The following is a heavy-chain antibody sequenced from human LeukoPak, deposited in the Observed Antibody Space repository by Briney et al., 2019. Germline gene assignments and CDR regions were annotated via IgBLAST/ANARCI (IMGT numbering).Heavy chain of an antibody. CDR2: IRDDGSNQ. Sequence: PGGSLRLSCAASGFTFTAYGIHWVRQAPGKGLEWVAFIRDDGSNQYFADSVKGRFALSRDNSKNTLYLQMSSLGPEDTAVYYCAKGPICSSTMCYDGVEYSQDWGQGTLVTVSS. D-gene: IGHD2-2*01. CDR3: AKGPICSSTMCYDGVEYSQD. V-gene: IGHV3-30*02. CDR1: GFTFTAYG. J-gene: IGHJ1*01.